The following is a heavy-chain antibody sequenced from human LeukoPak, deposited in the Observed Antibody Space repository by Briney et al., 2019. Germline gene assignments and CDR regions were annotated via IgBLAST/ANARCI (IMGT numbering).Heavy chain of an antibody. CDR1: GGSIRSYY. CDR3: ARDRGSGWYGY. V-gene: IGHV4-59*01. CDR2: IYYSGST. Sequence: PSETLSLTCTVSGGSIRSYYWSWIRQPPGKGLEWIGYIYYSGSTNYNPSLKSRVTISVDTSKNQFSLKLSSVTAADTAVYYCARDRGSGWYGYWGQGTLVTVSS. J-gene: IGHJ4*02. D-gene: IGHD6-19*01.